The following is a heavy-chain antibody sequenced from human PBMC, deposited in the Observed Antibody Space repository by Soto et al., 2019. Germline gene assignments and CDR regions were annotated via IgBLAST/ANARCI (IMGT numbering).Heavy chain of an antibody. J-gene: IGHJ6*02. V-gene: IGHV4-59*01. Sequence: PSETLSLTCTVPGGSISSYYWSWIRQPPGKGLEWTGYIYYSGSTNYNPSLKSRVTISVDTSKNQFSLKLSSVTAADTAVYYCARETIRYGMDVWGQGTTVTVSS. CDR2: IYYSGST. D-gene: IGHD2-21*01. CDR3: ARETIRYGMDV. CDR1: GGSISSYY.